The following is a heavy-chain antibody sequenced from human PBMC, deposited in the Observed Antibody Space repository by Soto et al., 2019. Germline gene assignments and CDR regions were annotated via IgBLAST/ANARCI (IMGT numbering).Heavy chain of an antibody. V-gene: IGHV3-33*01. Sequence: QVQLVESGGGVVQPGRSLRLCCAASGFTFSSYGMHWVRQAPGKGLEWVAVIWYDGSNKYYADSVKGRFTISRDNSKNTLYLQMNSLRAEDTAVYYCARAEHSYAYAFDYWGQGTLVTVSS. CDR1: GFTFSSYG. D-gene: IGHD5-18*01. CDR3: ARAEHSYAYAFDY. J-gene: IGHJ4*02. CDR2: IWYDGSNK.